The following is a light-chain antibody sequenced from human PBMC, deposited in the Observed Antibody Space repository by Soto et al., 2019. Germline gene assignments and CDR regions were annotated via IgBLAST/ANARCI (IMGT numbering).Light chain of an antibody. Sequence: DIPMTQSPSSLSASVGDRVTITCRASQGISNYLAWYQQKPGKVPKLLIYAASTLQSGVPSRFSGSGSGTEFTLTISSLQPEDVATYYCQKYNSAPRTFGQGTRLEIK. J-gene: IGKJ5*01. CDR2: AAS. V-gene: IGKV1-27*01. CDR3: QKYNSAPRT. CDR1: QGISNY.